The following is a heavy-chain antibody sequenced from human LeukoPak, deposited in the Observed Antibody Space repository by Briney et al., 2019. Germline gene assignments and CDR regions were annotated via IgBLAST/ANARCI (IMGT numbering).Heavy chain of an antibody. Sequence: PSETLSLTCAVSGVSFNDYYWSWVRQTPGKGLEWIGEINHSAYNNDSPSLKSRVTLSIDTSRKQFSLNVRSVTVADTGIYYCTRMTTGQDDWGQGTLVTVSS. CDR2: INHSAYN. V-gene: IGHV4-34*01. CDR3: TRMTTGQDD. CDR1: GVSFNDYY. D-gene: IGHD4-17*01. J-gene: IGHJ4*02.